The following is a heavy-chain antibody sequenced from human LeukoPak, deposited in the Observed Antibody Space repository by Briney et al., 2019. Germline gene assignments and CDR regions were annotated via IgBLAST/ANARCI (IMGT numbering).Heavy chain of an antibody. V-gene: IGHV1-24*01. CDR3: ATVREIDCSGGSCYSDWFDP. Sequence: ASVKVSCKVSGYTLTELSMHWARQAPGKGLEWMGGFDPEDGETIYAQKFQGRVTMTEDTSTDTAYMELSSLRSEDTAVYYCATVREIDCSGGSCYSDWFDPWGQGTLVTVSS. CDR2: FDPEDGET. D-gene: IGHD2-15*01. J-gene: IGHJ5*02. CDR1: GYTLTELS.